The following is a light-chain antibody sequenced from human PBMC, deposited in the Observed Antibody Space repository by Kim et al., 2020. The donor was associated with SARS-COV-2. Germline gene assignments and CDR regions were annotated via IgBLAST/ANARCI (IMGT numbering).Light chain of an antibody. Sequence: GQRVPTSFSGSTPNFGSNYLYGFQQRPGTAPKLLIYTNNQRPSGVPDRFSGSKSGTSASLAIGGLRSEDEADYHCVTWDDRLSGPVFGGGTQLTVL. J-gene: IGLJ3*02. CDR1: TPNFGSNY. CDR3: VTWDDRLSGPV. V-gene: IGLV1-47*01. CDR2: TNN.